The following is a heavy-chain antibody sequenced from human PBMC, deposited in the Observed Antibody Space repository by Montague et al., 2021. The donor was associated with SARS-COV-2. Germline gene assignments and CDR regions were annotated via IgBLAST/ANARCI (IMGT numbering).Heavy chain of an antibody. V-gene: IGHV4-39*06. CDR3: AREPDYGDYFDY. J-gene: IGHJ4*02. CDR2: IYYSGST. D-gene: IGHD4-17*01. Sequence: SETRSLTCTVSGGSISSSSYYWGWIRQPPGKGLEWIGSIYYSGSTYYNPSLKSRVTISVDTSKNQFPLKLSSVTAADTAVYYWAREPDYGDYFDYWGQGTLVTVSS. CDR1: GGSISSSSYY.